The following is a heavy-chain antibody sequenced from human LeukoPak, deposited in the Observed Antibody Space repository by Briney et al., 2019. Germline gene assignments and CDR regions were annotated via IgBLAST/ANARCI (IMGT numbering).Heavy chain of an antibody. CDR3: ARGPIYSYGYWFDP. V-gene: IGHV3-48*01. CDR2: ISSLSGTI. Sequence: GGSLRLSCAASGFTFSSYSMNWVRQAPGEGLEWVSYISSLSGTIYYADSVKGRFTISRDNAKNSLYLQMNSLGAEDTAVYYCARGPIYSYGYWFDPWGQGTLVTVSS. CDR1: GFTFSSYS. D-gene: IGHD5-18*01. J-gene: IGHJ5*02.